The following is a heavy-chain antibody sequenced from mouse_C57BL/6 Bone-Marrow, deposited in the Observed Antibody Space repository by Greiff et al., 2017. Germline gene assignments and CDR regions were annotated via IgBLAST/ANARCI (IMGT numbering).Heavy chain of an antibody. V-gene: IGHV3-8*01. Sequence: EVMLVESGPGLAKPSQTLSLTCSVTGYSITSDYWNWIRKFPGNKLEYMGYISYSGSTYYNPSLKSRISITRDTSKNQYYLQLNSVTTEDTATYYCARSEGGSSAWFAYWGQGTLVTVSA. D-gene: IGHD1-1*01. CDR2: ISYSGST. CDR1: GYSITSDY. J-gene: IGHJ3*01. CDR3: ARSEGGSSAWFAY.